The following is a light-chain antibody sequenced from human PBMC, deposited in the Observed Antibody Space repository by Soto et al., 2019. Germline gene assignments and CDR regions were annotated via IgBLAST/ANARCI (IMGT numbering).Light chain of an antibody. CDR3: CSYVRGDTFGNV. CDR1: SSDVGGYNY. Sequence: QSVLTQPHSVSGSPGQSVAISCTGTSSDVGGYNYVSWYQQHPGKAPKVMIYDVSKRSSGVPDRFSGSKSGNTASLTISGLQAEDEADYYCCSYVRGDTFGNVFGTGTKVTVL. J-gene: IGLJ1*01. V-gene: IGLV2-11*01. CDR2: DVS.